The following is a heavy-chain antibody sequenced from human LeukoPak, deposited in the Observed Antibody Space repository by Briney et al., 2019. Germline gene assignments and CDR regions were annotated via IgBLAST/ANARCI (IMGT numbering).Heavy chain of an antibody. V-gene: IGHV1-3*03. J-gene: IGHJ3*02. D-gene: IGHD5-12*01. CDR1: GYTFTSYA. Sequence: ASVKVSCKASGYTFTSYAMHWVRQAPGQGLEWMGWINADNGNTNYAQELQGRVTITRDTSASTAYMELRSLRSDDMAVYYCARTNGYSGYAGGDAFDIWGQGTMVTVS. CDR2: INADNGNT. CDR3: ARTNGYSGYAGGDAFDI.